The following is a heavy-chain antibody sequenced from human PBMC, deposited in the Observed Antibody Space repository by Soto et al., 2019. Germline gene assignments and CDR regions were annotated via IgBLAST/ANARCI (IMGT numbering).Heavy chain of an antibody. D-gene: IGHD4-4*01. V-gene: IGHV4-34*01. Sequence: SETLSLTCAVYGGSFSGYYWSWIRQPPGKGLEWIGEINHSGSTNYNPSLKSRVTISVDTSKNQFSLKLSSVTAADTAVYYCARDSTYSNRKAIDYWGQGTLVTVSS. J-gene: IGHJ4*02. CDR3: ARDSTYSNRKAIDY. CDR1: GGSFSGYY. CDR2: INHSGST.